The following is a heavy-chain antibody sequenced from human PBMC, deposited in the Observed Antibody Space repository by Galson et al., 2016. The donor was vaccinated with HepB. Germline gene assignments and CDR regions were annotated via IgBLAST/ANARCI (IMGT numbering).Heavy chain of an antibody. Sequence: SLRLSCAASGFTVSSNYVNWVRLAPGKGLEWVSILYPAGNTYYADSVKGRFTISRDNSKNTAFLQMNSLRAEDTAVYYCARVKRPWRYYDGSDRDYWGQGTLVTVSS. CDR2: LYPAGNT. D-gene: IGHD3-10*01. CDR1: GFTVSSNY. V-gene: IGHV3-53*01. CDR3: ARVKRPWRYYDGSDRDY. J-gene: IGHJ4*02.